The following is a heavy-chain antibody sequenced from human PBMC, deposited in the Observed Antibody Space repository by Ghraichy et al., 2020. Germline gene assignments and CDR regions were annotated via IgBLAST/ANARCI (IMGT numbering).Heavy chain of an antibody. D-gene: IGHD4-17*01. J-gene: IGHJ4*02. CDR1: GFTFSSYW. V-gene: IGHV3-7*01. Sequence: GGSLRLSCAASGFTFSSYWMTWVRQAPGKGLEWVANIRQDGSEQYYVDSVKGRFTISRDNAKNSLYLQMSSLRVEDTAVYYCARDSLMTTVTPNFDYWGQGTLVTVSS. CDR3: ARDSLMTTVTPNFDY. CDR2: IRQDGSEQ.